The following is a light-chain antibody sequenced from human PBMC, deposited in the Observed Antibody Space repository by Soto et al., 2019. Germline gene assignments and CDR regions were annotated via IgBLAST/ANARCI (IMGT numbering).Light chain of an antibody. CDR2: AAS. V-gene: IGKV1-27*01. Sequence: DIQMTQSPSSLSASIGDRFTITCRASQGISNYLAWYQQKQGTXPKXXIYAASTLQSGVPSRFSGSGSGTDLTMTISSLQPEDVETFYCRNYNSVPWTFGQGTKVDIK. J-gene: IGKJ1*01. CDR3: RNYNSVPWT. CDR1: QGISNY.